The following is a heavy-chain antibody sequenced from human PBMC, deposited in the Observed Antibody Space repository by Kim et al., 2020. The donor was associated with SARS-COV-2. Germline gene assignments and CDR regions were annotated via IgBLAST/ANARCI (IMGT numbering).Heavy chain of an antibody. Sequence: SETLSLTCTVSGGSISSYYWSWIRQPPGKGPEWIGYIYYSGSTNYNPSLKSRVTISVDTSKNQFSLKLSSVTAADTAVYYCARDRRSGAYDYWGQGTLVTVSS. CDR3: ARDRRSGAYDY. V-gene: IGHV4-59*01. CDR1: GGSISSYY. J-gene: IGHJ4*02. D-gene: IGHD2-15*01. CDR2: IYYSGST.